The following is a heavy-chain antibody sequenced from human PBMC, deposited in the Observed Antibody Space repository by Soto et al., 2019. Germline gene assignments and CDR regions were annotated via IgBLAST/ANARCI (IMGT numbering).Heavy chain of an antibody. CDR3: EKLQGPTKRITMIGVVNRPRDF. CDR2: ISGSGGST. Sequence: VVSMRISCAASGFTFSSYAMSWVRQAPGKGLEWVSAISGSGGSTYYADSVKGRFAISRDSSKNTLFLQMNSLRAEDTAIYYCEKLQGPTKRITMIGVVNRPRDFWGQGTLVPVFS. V-gene: IGHV3-23*01. J-gene: IGHJ4*02. CDR1: GFTFSSYA. D-gene: IGHD3-22*01.